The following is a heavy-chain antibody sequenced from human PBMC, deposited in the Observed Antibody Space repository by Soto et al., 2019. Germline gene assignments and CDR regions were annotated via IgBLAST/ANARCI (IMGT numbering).Heavy chain of an antibody. CDR1: GGSFSGYY. V-gene: IGHV4-34*01. CDR3: ARGPSMGWFDP. J-gene: IGHJ5*02. D-gene: IGHD3-10*01. Sequence: QVQLQQWGAGLLKPSETLSLTCAVYGGSFSGYYWSWIRQPPGKGLEWIGEINHSGSTNYNPSLKGEFTISVDTSKTQFSLKLSSVTAADTAVYYCARGPSMGWFDPWGQGTLVTVSS. CDR2: INHSGST.